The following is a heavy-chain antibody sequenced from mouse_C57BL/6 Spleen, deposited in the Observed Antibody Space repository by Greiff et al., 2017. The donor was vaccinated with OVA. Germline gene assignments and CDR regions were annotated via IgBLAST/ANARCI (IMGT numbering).Heavy chain of an antibody. CDR2: IDPETGGT. D-gene: IGHD2-4*01. Sequence: QVQLQQSGAELVRPGASVTLSCKASGYTFTDYEMHWVKQTPVHGLEWIGAIDPETGGTAYNQKFKGKAILTADKSSSTAYMELRSLTSEDSDVYYCTRRGITTHYYAMDYWGQGTSVTVSS. CDR3: TRRGITTHYYAMDY. V-gene: IGHV1-15*01. CDR1: GYTFTDYE. J-gene: IGHJ4*01.